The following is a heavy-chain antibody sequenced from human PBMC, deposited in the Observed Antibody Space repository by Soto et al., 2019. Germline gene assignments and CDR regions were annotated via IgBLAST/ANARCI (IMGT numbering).Heavy chain of an antibody. CDR3: ARNRPETKYGY. CDR1: VVTVSNNY. J-gene: IGHJ4*02. CDR2: IYSVGST. Sequence: EVQLVESGGGLVQPGASLRLSCAASVVTVSNNYMSWVRQAPGKGLEWVSVIYSVGSTSYADSVKGRFTISRDNSKNMVYLQMNSLRAEDTAVYYCARNRPETKYGYWGQGTLVTVSS. V-gene: IGHV3-66*01. D-gene: IGHD4-17*01.